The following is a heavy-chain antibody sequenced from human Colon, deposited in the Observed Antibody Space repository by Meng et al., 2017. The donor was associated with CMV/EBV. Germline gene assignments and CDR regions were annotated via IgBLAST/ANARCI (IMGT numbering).Heavy chain of an antibody. CDR1: GNTLSTYV. Sequence: QLVQSKTEVKKPGDSVKVSCKASGNTLSTYVISWVRQAPGQGLEWMGWISANNGNTNYGKKFQGRVTMTTDTSTNTAYMELSSLRSDDTAVYYCATGGSPFFNPWGQGTLVTVSS. CDR2: ISANNGNT. V-gene: IGHV1-18*01. CDR3: ATGGSPFFNP. J-gene: IGHJ5*02. D-gene: IGHD3-10*01.